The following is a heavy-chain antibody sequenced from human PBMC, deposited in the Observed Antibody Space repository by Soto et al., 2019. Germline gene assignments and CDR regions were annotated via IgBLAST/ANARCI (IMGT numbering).Heavy chain of an antibody. D-gene: IGHD3-3*01. Sequence: SVKVSCKASGGTFSSYTISWVRQAPGQGLEWMGRIIPILGIANYAQKFQGRVTITADESTSTAYMELSSLRSEDTAVYYCARVSDTIFGVVSKSPDYYYYYGMDGWGQGTTVTVSS. CDR3: ARVSDTIFGVVSKSPDYYYYYGMDG. V-gene: IGHV1-69*02. J-gene: IGHJ6*02. CDR2: IIPILGIA. CDR1: GGTFSSYT.